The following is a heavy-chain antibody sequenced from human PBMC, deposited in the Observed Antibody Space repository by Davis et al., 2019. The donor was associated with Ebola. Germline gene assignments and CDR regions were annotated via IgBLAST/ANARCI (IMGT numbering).Heavy chain of an antibody. J-gene: IGHJ5*02. Sequence: SETLSLTCAVYGGSFSGYYWSWIRQPPGKGLEWIGEINHSGSTNYHPSLKSRVTISVDTSKNQFSLKLSSVTAADTAVYYCAGAVGRGAWFDPWGQGTLVTVSS. D-gene: IGHD3-10*01. CDR2: INHSGST. CDR1: GGSFSGYY. V-gene: IGHV4-34*01. CDR3: AGAVGRGAWFDP.